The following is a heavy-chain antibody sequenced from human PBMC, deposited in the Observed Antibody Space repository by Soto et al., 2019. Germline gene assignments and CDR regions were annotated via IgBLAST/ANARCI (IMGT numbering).Heavy chain of an antibody. CDR1: GASISSLY. V-gene: IGHV4-59*11. D-gene: IGHD2-15*01. CDR3: ARGGWSMDV. J-gene: IGHJ6*02. CDR2: IHYSGST. Sequence: SETLSLTCTISGASISSLYWSWVRQPPGKGLEWIGYIHYSGSTNYNPSLKSRVTILVDTFKNQFSLRLSSVTAADTAVYYCARGGWSMDVWGQGTTVTVSS.